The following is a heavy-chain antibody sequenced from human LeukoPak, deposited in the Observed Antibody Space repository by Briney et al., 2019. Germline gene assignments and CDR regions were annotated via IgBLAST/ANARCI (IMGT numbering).Heavy chain of an antibody. Sequence: PGGSLRLSCAASGFTFSSYAMSWVRQAPGKGLEWVPAISGSGGSTYYADSVKGRFTISRDNSKNILYLQMNSLRAEDTAIYYCARCTTASSGWCNWLDPWGQGTLVTVSS. J-gene: IGHJ5*02. D-gene: IGHD3-22*01. CDR1: GFTFSSYA. CDR3: ARCTTASSGWCNWLDP. CDR2: ISGSGGST. V-gene: IGHV3-23*01.